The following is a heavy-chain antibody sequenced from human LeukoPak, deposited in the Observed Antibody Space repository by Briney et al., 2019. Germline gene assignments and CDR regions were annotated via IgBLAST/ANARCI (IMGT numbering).Heavy chain of an antibody. Sequence: SETLSLTCTVSGGSISHYYWTWIRQPPGKGLEWIGSIYYGGSTYYNPSLKSRVTISVDTSKNQFSLKLSSVTAADTAVYYCARGGYDSSGFYSPYYFDYWGQGTLVTVSS. D-gene: IGHD3-22*01. CDR2: IYYGGST. V-gene: IGHV4-59*12. CDR3: ARGGYDSSGFYSPYYFDY. J-gene: IGHJ4*02. CDR1: GGSISHYY.